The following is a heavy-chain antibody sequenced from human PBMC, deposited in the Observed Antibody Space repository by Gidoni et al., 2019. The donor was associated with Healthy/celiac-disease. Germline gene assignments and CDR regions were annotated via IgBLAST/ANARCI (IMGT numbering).Heavy chain of an antibody. V-gene: IGHV3-43*01. CDR2: ISWDGGST. CDR3: AKDIVPQPRNYDFWSGYSSFFDY. D-gene: IGHD3-3*01. Sequence: EVQLVESGGVVVQPGGSLRLSCAASGFTFDDYTMHWVRQAPGKGLEWVSLISWDGGSTYYADSVKGRFTISRDNSKNSLYLQMNSLRTEDTALYYCAKDIVPQPRNYDFWSGYSSFFDYWGQGTLVTVSS. CDR1: GFTFDDYT. J-gene: IGHJ4*02.